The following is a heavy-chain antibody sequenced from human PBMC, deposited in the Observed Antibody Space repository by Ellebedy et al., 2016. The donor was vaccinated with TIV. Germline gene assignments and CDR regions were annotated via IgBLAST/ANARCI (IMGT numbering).Heavy chain of an antibody. V-gene: IGHV3-73*01. CDR1: GFTFSGSA. CDR3: AKEPGIVGAIFDY. D-gene: IGHD1-26*01. J-gene: IGHJ4*02. Sequence: GESLKISCAASGFTFSGSAMHWVPQASGKGLEWVVRIRSKANSYATAYAASVKGRFTISRDDSKNTAYLQMNSLKTEDTAVYYFAKEPGIVGAIFDYWGQGTLVTVSS. CDR2: IRSKANSYAT.